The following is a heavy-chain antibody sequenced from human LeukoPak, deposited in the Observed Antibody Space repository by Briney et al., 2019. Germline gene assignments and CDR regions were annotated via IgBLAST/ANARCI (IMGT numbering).Heavy chain of an antibody. CDR1: GYYITTYH. CDR3: ARDGFYNSGYSFFDY. V-gene: IGHV4-4*07. CDR2: IYNTGST. Sequence: PSETLSLTCTVSGYYITTYHWSWIRQSAGKGLEWIGRIYNTGSTNYNPSLKSRVTMSIATSENQFSLRVTSVTAADTAIYYCARDGFYNSGYSFFDYWGQGILVTVSS. D-gene: IGHD3-9*01. J-gene: IGHJ4*02.